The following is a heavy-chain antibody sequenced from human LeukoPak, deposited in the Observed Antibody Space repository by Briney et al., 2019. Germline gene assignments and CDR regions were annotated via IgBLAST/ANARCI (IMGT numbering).Heavy chain of an antibody. V-gene: IGHV4-38-2*02. CDR1: GYSISSGYY. Sequence: SETLSLTCTVSGYSISSGYYWGWIRQPPGKGLEWIGSIYHSGSTYYNPSLKSRVTISVDTSKNQFSLKLSSVTAADTAVYYCARDRGSSWYLYAFDIWGQGTTVTVSS. D-gene: IGHD6-13*01. CDR3: ARDRGSSWYLYAFDI. J-gene: IGHJ3*02. CDR2: IYHSGST.